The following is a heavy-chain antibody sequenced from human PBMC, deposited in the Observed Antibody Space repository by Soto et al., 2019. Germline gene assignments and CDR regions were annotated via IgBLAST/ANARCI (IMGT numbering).Heavy chain of an antibody. J-gene: IGHJ3*01. V-gene: IGHV3-7*01. Sequence: PGGSLRLSCAASGFTFNSYWMTWVRQAPGKGLEWVANIKQDGSEKYYVDSVKGRFTISRDNAKNSLFLQMNSLRAEDTAVYYCARDLPSGDYYDRSAYPWGQGTMVTISS. D-gene: IGHD3-22*01. CDR2: IKQDGSEK. CDR3: ARDLPSGDYYDRSAYP. CDR1: GFTFNSYW.